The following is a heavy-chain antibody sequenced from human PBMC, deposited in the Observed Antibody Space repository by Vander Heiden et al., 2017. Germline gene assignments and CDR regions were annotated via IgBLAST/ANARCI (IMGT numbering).Heavy chain of an antibody. J-gene: IGHJ6*02. CDR3: ERDPGVVRSTSYGMDV. CDR1: GFAFSSQG. V-gene: IGHV3-30*03. CDR2: ISYDGSNE. D-gene: IGHD2-2*01. Sequence: QVQLVESGGGVVQPGRSLRLSCAASGFAFSSQGMHWVRQATGKGLEWVAVISYDGSNENYADSVKGRFTISRDNSKNTLFLQMNSLRVDDTAVYYGERDPGVVRSTSYGMDVWGQGTTGTGSS.